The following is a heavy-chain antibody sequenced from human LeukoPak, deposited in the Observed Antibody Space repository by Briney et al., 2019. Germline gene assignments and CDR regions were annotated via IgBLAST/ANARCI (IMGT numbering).Heavy chain of an antibody. D-gene: IGHD3-16*01. Sequence: PGGSLRLSCATSGFTFTNYAMNWVRQAPGKGLDWVSAVTGPGDTTYYADSVKGRFFMSREDSKTTVYMQMNSLRVEDTAIYYCAKGAEIDLWGQGTLVTVSS. CDR2: VTGPGDTT. CDR1: GFTFTNYA. V-gene: IGHV3-23*01. J-gene: IGHJ5*02. CDR3: AKGAEIDL.